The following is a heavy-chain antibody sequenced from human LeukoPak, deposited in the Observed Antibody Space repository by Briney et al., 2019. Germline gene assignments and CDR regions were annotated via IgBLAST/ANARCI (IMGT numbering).Heavy chain of an antibody. D-gene: IGHD2-2*01. Sequence: KTSETLSLTCTVSGGSISSSSYYWGWIRQPPGKGLEWIGSIYYSGSTYYNPSLKSRVTISVDTSKNQFSLKLSSVTAADTAVYYCARGYCSSTSCYSVDFDYWGQGTLVTVSS. J-gene: IGHJ4*02. V-gene: IGHV4-39*07. CDR2: IYYSGST. CDR3: ARGYCSSTSCYSVDFDY. CDR1: GGSISSSSYY.